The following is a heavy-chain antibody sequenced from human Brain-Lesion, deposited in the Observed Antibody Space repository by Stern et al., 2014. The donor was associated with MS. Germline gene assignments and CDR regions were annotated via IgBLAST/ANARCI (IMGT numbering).Heavy chain of an antibody. CDR2: INPKSGCP. V-gene: IGHV1-2*04. Sequence: VQLVESGAEVKKPGASVKVSCKASGYTFTGYYMHWVRQAPGQGLEWMGWINPKSGCPNYAQKFQGWVTMTRDTSINTAYMELSRLRSDDTAVYYCATYYYDSTGYNDFWGQGTLVTVSS. D-gene: IGHD3-22*01. CDR1: GYTFTGYY. J-gene: IGHJ4*02. CDR3: ATYYYDSTGYNDF.